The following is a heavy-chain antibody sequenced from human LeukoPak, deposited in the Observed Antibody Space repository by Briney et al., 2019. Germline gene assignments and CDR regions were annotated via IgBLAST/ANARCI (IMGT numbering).Heavy chain of an antibody. CDR3: ARFIRGVTQASYDT. D-gene: IGHD3-10*01. V-gene: IGHV3-7*01. Sequence: GGSLRHSCAASGFTFISYWMSWVRQAPGKGLEWVANIKEDGSEKYNVDSVRGRFTISRDNVKNSLYLQMNSLRAEDTAVYYCARFIRGVTQASYDTWGQGTLVTVSS. CDR2: IKEDGSEK. CDR1: GFTFISYW. J-gene: IGHJ5*02.